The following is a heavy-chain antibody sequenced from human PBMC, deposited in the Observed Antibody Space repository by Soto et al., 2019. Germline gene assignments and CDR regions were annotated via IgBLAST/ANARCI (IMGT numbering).Heavy chain of an antibody. CDR3: ARGVGA. J-gene: IGHJ5*02. CDR1: GGSISSGVYS. V-gene: IGHV4-31*03. Sequence: QVQLQESGPGLVKPSQTLSLTCIVSGGSISSGVYSWSWIRQHPGKGLEWIGCISYSGNTFYNPSLKSRVTIPITTSTNQFSLKLSSVTDADTAVYYCARGVGAWGQGTLVTVSS. D-gene: IGHD3-16*01. CDR2: ISYSGNT.